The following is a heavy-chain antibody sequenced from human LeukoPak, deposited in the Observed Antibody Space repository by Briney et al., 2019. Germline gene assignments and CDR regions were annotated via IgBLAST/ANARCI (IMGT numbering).Heavy chain of an antibody. CDR2: TYYRSKWYN. Sequence: SQTLSLTCAIAGDRVSSNSAAWTWIRQSPSRGLEWLGRTYYRSKWYNDYAVSVKSRINLALATSKNQCSLQLNSVTPEDTAVYYCARGAYGSGSYYYYYGMGVWGQGTTVTVSS. CDR1: GDRVSSNSAA. CDR3: ARGAYGSGSYYYYYGMGV. D-gene: IGHD3-10*01. V-gene: IGHV6-1*01. J-gene: IGHJ6*02.